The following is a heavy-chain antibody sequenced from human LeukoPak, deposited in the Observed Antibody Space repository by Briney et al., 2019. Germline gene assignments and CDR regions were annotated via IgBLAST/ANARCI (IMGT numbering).Heavy chain of an antibody. Sequence: GGSLRLSCAASGFTFSSYEMNWVRQAPGKGLEWVSYISSSGSTIYYADSVKGRFTISRDNAKNSLYLQMNSLRAEDTAVYYCARGVGGYYYEGNWFDPWGQGTLVTVSS. CDR2: ISSSGSTI. D-gene: IGHD3-22*01. J-gene: IGHJ5*02. CDR1: GFTFSSYE. CDR3: ARGVGGYYYEGNWFDP. V-gene: IGHV3-48*03.